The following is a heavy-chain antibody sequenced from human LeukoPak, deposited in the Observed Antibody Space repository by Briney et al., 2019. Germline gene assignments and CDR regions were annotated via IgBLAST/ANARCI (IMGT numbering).Heavy chain of an antibody. CDR2: ITYDGSKK. CDR1: GFTFSSFG. CDR3: ARGLDYDILTF. V-gene: IGHV3-30-3*01. J-gene: IGHJ4*02. Sequence: GGSLRLSCEVSGFTFSSFGVHWARQAPGKGLEWVAVITYDGSKKYYADSVKGRFTISRDNSKNTLYLQMDSLRTEDTAVYYCARGLDYDILTFWGQGTLVTVSS. D-gene: IGHD3-9*01.